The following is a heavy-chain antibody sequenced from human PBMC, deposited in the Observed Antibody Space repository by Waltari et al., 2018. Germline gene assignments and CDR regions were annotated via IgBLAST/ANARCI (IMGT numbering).Heavy chain of an antibody. D-gene: IGHD4-4*01. CDR1: GFTFSSYE. V-gene: IGHV3-48*03. Sequence: EVQLVESGGGLVQPGGSLRLSCAASGFTFSSYEMNWVRQAPGKGLEGVSYISSSGSTIYYADAVKGRFTISRDNAKNSLYLQMNSLRAEDTAVYYCARDKDGYSIFDYWGQGTLVTVSS. CDR2: ISSSGSTI. J-gene: IGHJ4*02. CDR3: ARDKDGYSIFDY.